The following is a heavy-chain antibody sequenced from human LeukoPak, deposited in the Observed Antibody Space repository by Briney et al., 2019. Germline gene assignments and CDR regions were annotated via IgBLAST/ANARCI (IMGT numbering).Heavy chain of an antibody. V-gene: IGHV1-2*02. Sequence: ASVKVSCKASGYIFSGYYMHWVRQAPGQGLEWMGWINVNSGGTNYAPKFQGRVTVTRDTSISTAYMELSRLRSDDTAIYYCATIKVGVVDYWGQGTLVTVSS. CDR3: ATIKVGVVDY. J-gene: IGHJ4*02. D-gene: IGHD3-10*01. CDR1: GYIFSGYY. CDR2: INVNSGGT.